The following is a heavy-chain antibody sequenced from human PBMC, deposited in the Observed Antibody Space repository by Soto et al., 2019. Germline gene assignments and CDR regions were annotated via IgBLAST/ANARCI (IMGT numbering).Heavy chain of an antibody. CDR2: ISSDGSNK. CDR3: AKDSQYSSSWYSYYYYGMDV. D-gene: IGHD6-13*01. Sequence: QVQLVESGGGVVQPGRSLRLSCAASGFTFSSYGMHWVRQAPGKGLERVAVISSDGSNKYYADSVKGRFTISRDNSKNTLYLQMNSLRAEDTAVYYCAKDSQYSSSWYSYYYYGMDVWGQGTTVTVSS. V-gene: IGHV3-30*18. CDR1: GFTFSSYG. J-gene: IGHJ6*02.